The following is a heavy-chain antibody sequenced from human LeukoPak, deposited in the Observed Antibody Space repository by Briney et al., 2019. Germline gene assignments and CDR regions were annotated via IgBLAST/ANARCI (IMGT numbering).Heavy chain of an antibody. D-gene: IGHD1-14*01. Sequence: PGGSLRLSCAASGLSFSSFAMSWVRQGPARGLEWVSSIRGNGGTFYADSVKGRFTLSSDSSRNTVYFQLNNLRVEDTAIYYCARASWVSTTDAVRWGQGTLSPSP. V-gene: IGHV3-23*01. CDR3: ARASWVSTTDAVR. J-gene: IGHJ4*02. CDR1: GLSFSSFA. CDR2: IRGNGGT.